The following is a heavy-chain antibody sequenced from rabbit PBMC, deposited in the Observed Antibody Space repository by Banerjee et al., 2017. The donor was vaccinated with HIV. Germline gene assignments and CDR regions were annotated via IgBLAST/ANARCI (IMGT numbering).Heavy chain of an antibody. Sequence: QLVESGGGLVQPGGSLTLSCKASGFDFSSYWMSWVRQAPGKGLEWIGIIYAGKGSTDYASWVNGRFTISSDNAQNTVDLQMNSLTAADTATCFCARDLAGVIGWNFGLWGQGTLVTV. CDR2: IYAGKGST. CDR3: ARDLAGVIGWNFGL. J-gene: IGHJ3*01. CDR1: GFDFSSYW. V-gene: IGHV1S7*01. D-gene: IGHD4-1*01.